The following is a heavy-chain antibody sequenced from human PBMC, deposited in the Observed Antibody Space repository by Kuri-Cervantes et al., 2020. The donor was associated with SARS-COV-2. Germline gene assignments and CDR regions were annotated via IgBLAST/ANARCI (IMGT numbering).Heavy chain of an antibody. CDR1: GDTFTYRF. CDR3: ARSGPGAISREDGALDI. J-gene: IGHJ3*02. Sequence: SVKVSCKASGDTFTYRFLHWVRQAPGQAPEWMGWITPFNGNTEYAQKFQGRVTITRDRSMNTAYMELSSLRSEDTAMYYCARSGPGAISREDGALDIWGQGTMVTVSS. V-gene: IGHV1-45*02. D-gene: IGHD4/OR15-4a*01. CDR2: ITPFNGNT.